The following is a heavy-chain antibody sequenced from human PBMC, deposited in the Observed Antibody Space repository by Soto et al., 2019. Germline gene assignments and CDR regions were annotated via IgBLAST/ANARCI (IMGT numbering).Heavy chain of an antibody. D-gene: IGHD2-8*01. CDR1: GGSISSSSYY. V-gene: IGHV4-39*01. CDR3: ARLYCTNGVCYPPVYYYYGMDV. CDR2: IYYSGST. J-gene: IGHJ6*02. Sequence: SETLSLTCTVSGGSISSSSYYWGWIRQPPGKGLEWIGSIYYSGSTYYKPSLKSRVTISVDTSKNQFSLRLSSVTAAVTAVFYCARLYCTNGVCYPPVYYYYGMDVWGQGTTVTVSS.